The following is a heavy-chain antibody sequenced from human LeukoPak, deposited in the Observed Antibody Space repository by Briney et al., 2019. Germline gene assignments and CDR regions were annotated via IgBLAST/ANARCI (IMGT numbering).Heavy chain of an antibody. CDR3: ARGDYCSSTSCSYYYGMDV. CDR1: GFTFSSYW. J-gene: IGHJ6*02. Sequence: GGSLRLSCAASGFTFSSYWMSWVRQAPGKGLEWVANIKQDGSEKYYVDSMKGRFTISRDNAKNSLYLQMNSLRAEDTAVYYCARGDYCSSTSCSYYYGMDVWGQGTTVTVSS. D-gene: IGHD2-2*01. CDR2: IKQDGSEK. V-gene: IGHV3-7*01.